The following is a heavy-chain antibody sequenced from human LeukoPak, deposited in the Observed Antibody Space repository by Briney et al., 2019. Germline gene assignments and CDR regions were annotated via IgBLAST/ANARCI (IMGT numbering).Heavy chain of an antibody. J-gene: IGHJ3*02. CDR1: GYTFTSYN. D-gene: IGHD1-26*01. V-gene: IGHV1-46*01. CDR3: ARSRSGSYYHAPTNAFDI. CDR2: IKPSGGST. Sequence: GASVKVSCKASGYTFTSYNMHWVRQAPGQGLEWMGIIKPSGGSTTYAQKFQGRVTMTRDMSTSTLYMELSSLRSEDTAVYYCARSRSGSYYHAPTNAFDIWGQGTMVTVSS.